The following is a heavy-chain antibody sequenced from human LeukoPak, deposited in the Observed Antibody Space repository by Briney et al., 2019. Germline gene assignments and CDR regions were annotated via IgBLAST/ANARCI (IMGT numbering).Heavy chain of an antibody. Sequence: ASVKISCKASGYTFIRYAINWLRQVPGQGLEWMGWINMYTANPAYAQGFTERFVFSFDTSASTAYLEISNLKAEETAVYYCARPDNDDDFDYWGQGNLVTVSS. D-gene: IGHD3-16*01. CDR3: ARPDNDDDFDY. CDR1: GYTFIRYA. CDR2: INMYTANP. J-gene: IGHJ4*02. V-gene: IGHV7-4-1*02.